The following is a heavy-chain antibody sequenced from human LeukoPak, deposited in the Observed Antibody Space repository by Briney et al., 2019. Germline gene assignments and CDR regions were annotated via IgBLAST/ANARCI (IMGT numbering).Heavy chain of an antibody. Sequence: GGSLRLSCAASGFIFSSYVMSWVRQAPGKGLEWVSGISGSGGRTYFADSVKGRFTISRDNSKNTLYLQMNSLRAEDTAVYYCATSLRGSYRYPTASYYFDYWGQGTLVTVSS. CDR3: ATSLRGSYRYPTASYYFDY. J-gene: IGHJ4*02. CDR1: GFIFSSYV. V-gene: IGHV3-23*01. D-gene: IGHD3-16*02. CDR2: ISGSGGRT.